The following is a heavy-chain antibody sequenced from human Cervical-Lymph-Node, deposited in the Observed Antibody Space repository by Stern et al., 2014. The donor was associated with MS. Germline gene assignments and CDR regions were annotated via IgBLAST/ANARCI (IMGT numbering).Heavy chain of an antibody. Sequence: EVQLVESGGGLVQPGGSLKLSCAASGFTFSGSAMHWVRQASGKGLEWVGRIRSKANSYATAYAASVKGRFTISRDDSKNTAYLQMNSLKTEDTAVYYCTKTGIAGAADYWGQGTLVTVSS. V-gene: IGHV3-73*01. J-gene: IGHJ4*02. CDR2: IRSKANSYAT. CDR3: TKTGIAGAADY. CDR1: GFTFSGSA. D-gene: IGHD1-14*01.